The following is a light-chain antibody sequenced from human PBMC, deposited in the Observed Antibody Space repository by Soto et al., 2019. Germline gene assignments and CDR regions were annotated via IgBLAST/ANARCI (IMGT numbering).Light chain of an antibody. J-gene: IGKJ5*01. Sequence: DIQMTQSPSSLSASVGDRVTITRRASQSINSYLNWYQQKPGKAPELLIYGASSLQSGVPSRFSGSGSGTDFTLTISSLQPEDFATYYCQQSYSTLITFGQGTRLEIK. CDR1: QSINSY. CDR2: GAS. CDR3: QQSYSTLIT. V-gene: IGKV1-39*01.